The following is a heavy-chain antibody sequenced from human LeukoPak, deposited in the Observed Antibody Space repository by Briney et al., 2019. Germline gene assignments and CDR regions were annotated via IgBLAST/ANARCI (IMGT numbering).Heavy chain of an antibody. D-gene: IGHD3-16*02. J-gene: IGHJ4*02. CDR3: AKDMSRLGELSLSDY. V-gene: IGHV3-9*01. CDR1: GFTFSSYW. Sequence: GGSLRLSCAASGFTFSSYWMHWVRQAPGKGLEWVSGISWNSGSIGYADSVKGRFTISRDNAKNSLYLQMNSLRAEDTALYYCAKDMSRLGELSLSDYWGQGTLVTVSS. CDR2: ISWNSGSI.